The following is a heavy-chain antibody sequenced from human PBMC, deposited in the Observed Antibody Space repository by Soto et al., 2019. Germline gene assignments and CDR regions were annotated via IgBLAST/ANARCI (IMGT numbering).Heavy chain of an antibody. Sequence: PSETLSLTCTVSGGSLSSSSYYWGWIRQPPGKGLEWIGSIYYSGSTYYNPSLKSRVTISVDTSKNQFSLKLSSVTAADTAVYYCARQGSYYVDYWGQGTLVNVSS. V-gene: IGHV4-39*01. D-gene: IGHD1-26*01. CDR3: ARQGSYYVDY. J-gene: IGHJ4*02. CDR1: GGSLSSSSYY. CDR2: IYYSGST.